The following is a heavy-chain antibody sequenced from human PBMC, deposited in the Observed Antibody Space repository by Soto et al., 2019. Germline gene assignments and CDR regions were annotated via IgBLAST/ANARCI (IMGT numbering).Heavy chain of an antibody. D-gene: IGHD1-7*01. CDR2: INPNSGGT. CDR3: ARDAGGADWNYADEGHY. J-gene: IGHJ4*02. V-gene: IGHV1-2*02. CDR1: GYTFTGYY. Sequence: GASVKVSCKASGYTFTGYYMHWVRQAPGQGLEWMGWINPNSGGTNYAQKFQGRVTMTRDTSISTAYMELSRLRSDDTAVYYCARDAGGADWNYADEGHYWGQGTLVTVSS.